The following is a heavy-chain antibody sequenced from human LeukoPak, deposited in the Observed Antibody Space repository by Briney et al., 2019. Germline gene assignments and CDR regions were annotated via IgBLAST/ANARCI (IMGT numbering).Heavy chain of an antibody. CDR2: INPNIGGT. V-gene: IGHV1-2*02. J-gene: IGHJ4*01. D-gene: IGHD1-26*01. Sequence: GASVKVSCKTSGYTFTGYYIHWVRQAPGQGLEWMGSINPNIGGTSYAQKFQGRVTMTRDTSISTAYMELSRLTSDDTVVYYCARDPRGSYYADYWGQGTLVTVSS. CDR1: GYTFTGYY. CDR3: ARDPRGSYYADY.